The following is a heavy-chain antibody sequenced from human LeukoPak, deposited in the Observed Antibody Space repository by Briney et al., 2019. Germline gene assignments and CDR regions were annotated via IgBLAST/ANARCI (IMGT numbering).Heavy chain of an antibody. CDR1: GGSISSGSYY. CDR3: ARGEITMVREVIITKSPFDY. D-gene: IGHD3-10*01. J-gene: IGHJ4*02. Sequence: PSQTLSLTCTVSGGSISSGSYYWSWIRQPAGKGLEWIGRIYTSGSTNYNPSLKSRVTISVDTSKNQFSLKLSSVTAAYTAVYYCARGEITMVREVIITKSPFDYWGQGTLVTVSS. V-gene: IGHV4-61*02. CDR2: IYTSGST.